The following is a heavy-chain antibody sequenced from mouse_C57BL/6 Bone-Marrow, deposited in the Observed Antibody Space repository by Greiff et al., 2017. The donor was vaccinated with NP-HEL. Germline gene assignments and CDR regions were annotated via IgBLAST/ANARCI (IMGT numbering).Heavy chain of an antibody. J-gene: IGHJ3*01. CDR1: GYTFTDYY. Sequence: VQLQQSGAELVRPGASVKLSCKASGYTFTDYYINWVKQRPGQGLEWIARIYPGSCNTYYNENFKGKATLTAEKSSSTAYMQLSSLTSEDSAVYFCAKDSSGPWFAYWGQGTLVTVSA. CDR2: IYPGSCNT. V-gene: IGHV1-76*01. CDR3: AKDSSGPWFAY. D-gene: IGHD3-2*02.